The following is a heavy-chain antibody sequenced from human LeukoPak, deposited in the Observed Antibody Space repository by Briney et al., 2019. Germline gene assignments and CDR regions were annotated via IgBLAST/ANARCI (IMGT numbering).Heavy chain of an antibody. V-gene: IGHV4-30-4*01. J-gene: IGHJ3*02. Sequence: SETLSLTCTVSGGSISSGDYYWSWIRQPPGKGLEWIGYIYYSGSTYYNPSLKSRVTISVDTSKNQFSLKLSSVTAADTAVYYCARNCIAAAGSAFDIWGQGTMVTVSS. D-gene: IGHD6-13*01. CDR3: ARNCIAAAGSAFDI. CDR2: IYYSGST. CDR1: GGSISSGDYY.